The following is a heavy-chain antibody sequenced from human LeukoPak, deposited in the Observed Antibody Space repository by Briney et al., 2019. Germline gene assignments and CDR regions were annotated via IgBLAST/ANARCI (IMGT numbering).Heavy chain of an antibody. CDR1: GGSFSGYY. CDR2: INHSGST. Sequence: PSETLSLTCAVYGGSFSGYYWSWIRQPPGKGLEWIGEINHSGSTNYNPSLKNRVTISVDTSKNQFSLKLSSVTAADTAVYYCARAGRDGYNYYWGQGILVTVSS. CDR3: ARAGRDGYNYY. D-gene: IGHD5-24*01. J-gene: IGHJ4*02. V-gene: IGHV4-34*01.